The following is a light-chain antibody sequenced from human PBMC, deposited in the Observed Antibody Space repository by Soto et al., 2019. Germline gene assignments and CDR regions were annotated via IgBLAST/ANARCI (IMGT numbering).Light chain of an antibody. CDR2: DAT. CDR3: KHRSNWPPYT. V-gene: IGKV3-11*01. J-gene: IGKJ2*01. Sequence: EIVLTQSPAALSLSPGETATLSCRASQSLNNDLAWYQQKPGQAPRLLIYDATDRATGVPARFRGSGSGTNFTLTSSSLVPEDFAVYYCKHRSNWPPYTFGQGTKLEI. CDR1: QSLNND.